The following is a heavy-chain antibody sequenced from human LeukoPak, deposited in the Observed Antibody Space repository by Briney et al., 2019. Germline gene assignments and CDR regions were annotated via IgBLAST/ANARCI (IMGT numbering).Heavy chain of an antibody. CDR2: IYHSGST. V-gene: IGHV4-30-2*01. J-gene: IGHJ5*02. CDR1: GGSISSGGYS. CDR3: ARGRVWFDP. Sequence: KASETLSLTCAVSGGSISSGGYSWSWIRQPPGKGLEWIGYIYHSGSTYYNPSLKSRVTISVDRSKNQFSLKLSSVTAADMAVYYCARGRVWFDPWGQGTLVTVSS.